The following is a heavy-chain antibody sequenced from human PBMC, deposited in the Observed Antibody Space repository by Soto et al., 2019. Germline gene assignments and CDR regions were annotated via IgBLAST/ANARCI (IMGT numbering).Heavy chain of an antibody. CDR1: GFTFIGYW. J-gene: IGHJ5*02. CDR2: INNDGIDT. V-gene: IGHV3-74*03. CDR3: ARDGSMVRERWFDP. D-gene: IGHD3-10*01. Sequence: EVQLVESGGGVVQPGGSLRLSCAASGFTFIGYWMHWVRQGPGKGLVWVARINNDGIDTTYADSVKGRFTISRDNTKYMVYLEMNSLRAEDTAVYYCARDGSMVRERWFDPWGQGTLVTVSS.